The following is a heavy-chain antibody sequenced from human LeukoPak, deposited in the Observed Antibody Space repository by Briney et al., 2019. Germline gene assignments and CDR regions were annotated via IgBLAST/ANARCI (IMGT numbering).Heavy chain of an antibody. V-gene: IGHV3-23*01. CDR3: AKGSIAVAGTSEFGY. J-gene: IGHJ4*02. Sequence: PGGSLRLSCAASGLTFRTYAMSWVRQAPGKGLEWVSGISDSGDGTYYAESVKGRFTISRDNSKNTLYLQMNSLRAEDTAVYYCAKGSIAVAGTSEFGYWGQGTLVTVSS. CDR1: GLTFRTYA. D-gene: IGHD6-19*01. CDR2: ISDSGDGT.